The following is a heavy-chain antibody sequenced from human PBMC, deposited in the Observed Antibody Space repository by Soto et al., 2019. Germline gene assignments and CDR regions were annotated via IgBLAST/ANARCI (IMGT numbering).Heavy chain of an antibody. V-gene: IGHV6-1*01. D-gene: IGHD6-13*01. CDR3: ARTETSIAEDAFDI. J-gene: IGHJ3*02. CDR1: GDSVSSNSAA. Sequence: QVQLQQSGPGLVKPSQTLSLTCAISGDSVSSNSAAWNWIRQSPSRGLEWLGRTYYRSKWYNDYVVPVKSRITINTDTSKNQFSLQLNSVTPEDTAGYYCARTETSIAEDAFDIWGQGTMVTVSS. CDR2: TYYRSKWYN.